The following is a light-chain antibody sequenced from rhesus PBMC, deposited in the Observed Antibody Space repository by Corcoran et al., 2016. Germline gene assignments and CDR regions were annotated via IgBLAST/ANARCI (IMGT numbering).Light chain of an antibody. CDR2: GAS. CDR3: YQHSSGYS. Sequence: IVMTQSPATLALSPGERATLSCRASQSVSSYLAWYQQKPGQAPRLLFYGASSRATGIPERFSGSGSGTDFTLTISSLEPEDVGVYHCYQHSSGYSFGQGTKVEIK. CDR1: QSVSSY. J-gene: IGKJ2*01. V-gene: IGKV3-10*01.